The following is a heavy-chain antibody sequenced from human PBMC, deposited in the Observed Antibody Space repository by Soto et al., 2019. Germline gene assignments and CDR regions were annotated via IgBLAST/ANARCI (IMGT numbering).Heavy chain of an antibody. J-gene: IGHJ5*02. CDR1: GFTFSDYS. Sequence: EVRLVESGGGLVQPGGSLRLSCEASGFTFSDYSMNWVRQAPGKGLEWLSYITSSNSPIYYADSVKGRFTISRDNAKNLLYLQMNSLRAEDTAVYYCARAVAGTEWFDPWGQGTLVTVSS. CDR3: ARAVAGTEWFDP. CDR2: ITSSNSPI. D-gene: IGHD6-19*01. V-gene: IGHV3-48*01.